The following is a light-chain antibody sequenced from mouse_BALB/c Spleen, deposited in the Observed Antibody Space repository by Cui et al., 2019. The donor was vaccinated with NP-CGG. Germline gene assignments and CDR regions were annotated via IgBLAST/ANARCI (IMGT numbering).Light chain of an antibody. CDR2: GTN. Sequence: VVTQQSALTTSPGETVTFTCRSSTGAVTTSNYANWVQEKPDHLFTGLIGGTNNRAPGVPARFSGSLIGDKAALTITGAQTEDEAIYFCALWYSNHWVFGGGTKLTVL. J-gene: IGLJ1*01. CDR3: ALWYSNHWV. CDR1: TGAVTTSNY. V-gene: IGLV1*01.